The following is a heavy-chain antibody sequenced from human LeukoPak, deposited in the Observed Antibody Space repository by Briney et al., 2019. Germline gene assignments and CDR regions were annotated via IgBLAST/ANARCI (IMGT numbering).Heavy chain of an antibody. D-gene: IGHD1-1*01. J-gene: IGHJ3*02. CDR2: ISSSSSYI. V-gene: IGHV3-21*01. CDR1: GFTFSSYS. Sequence: GGSLRLSCAASGFTFSSYSMNWVRQAPGKGLEWVSSISSSSSYIYYADSVKGRFTISRDNAKNSLYLQMNSLRAEDTAVYYCASDGTGELDAFDIWGQGTMVTVSS. CDR3: ASDGTGELDAFDI.